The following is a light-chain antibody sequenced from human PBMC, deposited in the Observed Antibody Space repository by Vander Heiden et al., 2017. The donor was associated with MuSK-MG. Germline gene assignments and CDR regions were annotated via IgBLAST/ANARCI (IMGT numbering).Light chain of an antibody. Sequence: DIQMTQSPSSLSASVGDRVTITCQASQDITNYLNWYQQKSGTAPKLLIYDASNLEPGVPPRFSGGGSGTEFTFTISSLQPEDIATYYCQQYDSLPTFGPGTKVHIK. CDR3: QQYDSLPT. CDR1: QDITNY. CDR2: DAS. V-gene: IGKV1-33*01. J-gene: IGKJ3*01.